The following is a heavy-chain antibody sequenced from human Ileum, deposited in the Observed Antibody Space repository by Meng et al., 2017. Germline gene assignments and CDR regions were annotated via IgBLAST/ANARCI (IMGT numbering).Heavy chain of an antibody. J-gene: IGHJ5*02. V-gene: IGHV3-66*02. CDR3: VRAGNDDSWNWFDP. CDR1: GFTVRGNF. Sequence: VPVVQFGGGLVQRGGSLRLSCAASGFTVRGNFLSWVRQAPGKGLEWVSIIYPGGSTYYPDSLKGRFTISRDNSKNAVHLQMNSLRPEDTAVYYCVRAGNDDSWNWFDPWGQGTLVTVSS. D-gene: IGHD1-1*01. CDR2: IYPGGST.